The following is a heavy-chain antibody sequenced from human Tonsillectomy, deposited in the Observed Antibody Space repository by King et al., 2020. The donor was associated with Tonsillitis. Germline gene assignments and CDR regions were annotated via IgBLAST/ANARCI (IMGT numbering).Heavy chain of an antibody. CDR2: ISGDGRTT. CDR1: GFTFSNYW. Sequence: VQLVESGGGLVQPGGSLRLSCAASGFTFSNYWMHWVRQAPGKGLVWVSRISGDGRTTSYADSVKGRFTISRDNAKNTLYLQMNSLRVEDTDVYYCARDLTLVGGAKDDAFDIWGPGTMVSGS. D-gene: IGHD2-15*01. J-gene: IGHJ3*02. CDR3: ARDLTLVGGAKDDAFDI. V-gene: IGHV3-74*01.